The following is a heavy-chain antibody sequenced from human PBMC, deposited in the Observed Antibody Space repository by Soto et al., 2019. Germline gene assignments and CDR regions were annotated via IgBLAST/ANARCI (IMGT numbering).Heavy chain of an antibody. CDR3: AMLTHYYGSSGYYYDY. D-gene: IGHD3-22*01. V-gene: IGHV1-69*06. CDR2: IIPNFGTA. J-gene: IGHJ4*02. Sequence: QVQLVPSGAEVKKPGSSGKVSCKASGGTFSRYAISWVRQAPGPGLEWMGGIIPNFGTANYTQKLQGRVTSTADKSTSTTYMELSSLRSEDTGVYYCAMLTHYYGSSGYYYDYWGQGTLVTVSS. CDR1: GGTFSRYA.